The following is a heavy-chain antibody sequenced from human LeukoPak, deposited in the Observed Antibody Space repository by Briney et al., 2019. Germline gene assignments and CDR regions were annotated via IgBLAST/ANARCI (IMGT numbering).Heavy chain of an antibody. J-gene: IGHJ5*01. CDR1: GFTFSSSS. D-gene: IGHD2-21*02. Sequence: PGGSLRLSCAASGFTFSSSSISWVRQAPGKGLEWVSAISGSGGSTYYADSVKGRFTISRDNSKNTLYLQMNSLRAEDTAVYYCAKGNSGDCYSNWFDPWGQGTLVTVSS. CDR3: AKGNSGDCYSNWFDP. V-gene: IGHV3-23*01. CDR2: ISGSGGST.